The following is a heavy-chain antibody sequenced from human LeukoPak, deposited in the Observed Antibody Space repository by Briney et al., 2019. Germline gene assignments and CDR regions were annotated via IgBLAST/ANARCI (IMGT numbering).Heavy chain of an antibody. D-gene: IGHD2-21*01. J-gene: IGHJ4*02. Sequence: YWIGWIRQPPGKGLEWIGSIYYSGSTYYNPSLKSRVTISVDTSKNQFSLKLSSVTAADTAVYYCASSDSSPALDYWGQGTLVTVSS. CDR1: Y. CDR3: ASSDSSPALDY. CDR2: IYYSGST. V-gene: IGHV4-39*01.